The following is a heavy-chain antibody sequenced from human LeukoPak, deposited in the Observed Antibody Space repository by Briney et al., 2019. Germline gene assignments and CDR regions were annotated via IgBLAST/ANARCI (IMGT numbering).Heavy chain of an antibody. J-gene: IGHJ5*02. CDR3: ASQYSSSWFMSWFDP. CDR1: GGSVSSGSYY. V-gene: IGHV4-61*01. Sequence: SETLSLTCTVSGGSVSSGSYYWSWIRQPPGKGLEWIGYIYYSGSTNYNPSLKSRVTISVDTSKNQFSLKLSSVTAADTAVYYCASQYSSSWFMSWFDPWGQGTLVTVSS. D-gene: IGHD6-13*01. CDR2: IYYSGST.